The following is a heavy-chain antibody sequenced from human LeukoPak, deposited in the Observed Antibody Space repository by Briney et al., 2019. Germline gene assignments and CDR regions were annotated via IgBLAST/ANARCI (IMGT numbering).Heavy chain of an antibody. CDR3: ATSESQTRFDY. CDR1: GYSFTTFW. D-gene: IGHD1/OR15-1a*01. J-gene: IGHJ4*02. CDR2: IFPGDSET. V-gene: IGHV5-51*01. Sequence: GESLKISCKGSGYSFTTFWIGWVRQIPGKGLGGMGIIFPGDSETIYSPSFQGQVPISADKYISTAYLQWRSLKASDTAMYYCATSESQTRFDYWGQGTLVTASS.